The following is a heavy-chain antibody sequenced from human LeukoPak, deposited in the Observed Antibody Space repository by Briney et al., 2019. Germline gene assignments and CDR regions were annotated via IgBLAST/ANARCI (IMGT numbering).Heavy chain of an antibody. D-gene: IGHD6-6*01. Sequence: PGGSLRLSCAASGFTFSDYYMSWIRQAPGKGLEWVSYISKSGSTTYYADSVKGRFTISRDNAKNSLYLQVNNLRAEDTAVYYCARGPNSNWSGLDFWGQGTLLTVSS. CDR2: ISKSGSTT. CDR3: ARGPNSNWSGLDF. V-gene: IGHV3-11*04. J-gene: IGHJ4*02. CDR1: GFTFSDYY.